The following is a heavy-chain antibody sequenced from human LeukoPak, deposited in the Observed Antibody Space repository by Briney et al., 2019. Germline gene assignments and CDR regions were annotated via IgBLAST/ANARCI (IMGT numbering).Heavy chain of an antibody. V-gene: IGHV4-59*01. CDR1: GGSISSYY. CDR2: IYYSGST. J-gene: IGHJ6*02. CDR3: ATSSRTGLKYYYYYYGMDV. D-gene: IGHD3-9*01. Sequence: NTSETLSLTCTVSGGSISSYYWSWIRQPPGKGLEWIGYIYYSGSTNYNPSLKSRVTISVDTSKNQFSLKLSPVTAADTAVYYCATSSRTGLKYYYYYYGMDVWGQGTTVTVSS.